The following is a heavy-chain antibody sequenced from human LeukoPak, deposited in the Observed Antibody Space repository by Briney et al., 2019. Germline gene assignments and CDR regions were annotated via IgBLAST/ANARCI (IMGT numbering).Heavy chain of an antibody. D-gene: IGHD3-9*01. CDR3: ARDRLPHVFRYFDWLFNMDV. CDR1: GYTFTGYY. CDR2: INPNSGGT. V-gene: IGHV1-2*02. Sequence: ASVKVSCKASGYTFTGYYMHWMRQAPGQGLEWMGWINPNSGGTNYAQKFQGRVTMTRDTSISTAYMELSRLRSDDTAVYYCARDRLPHVFRYFDWLFNMDVWGKGTTVTISS. J-gene: IGHJ6*03.